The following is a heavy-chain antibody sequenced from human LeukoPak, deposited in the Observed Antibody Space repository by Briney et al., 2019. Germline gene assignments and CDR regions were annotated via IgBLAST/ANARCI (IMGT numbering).Heavy chain of an antibody. Sequence: PSETLSLTCTVSGGSISSYYWSWIRQPPGKGLEWLGYIYYSGSTNYNPSLKSRVTISVDTSKNQFSLKLSSVTAADTAVYYCARDTVTTGTVNYMDVWGKGTTVTVSS. CDR3: ARDTVTTGTVNYMDV. D-gene: IGHD4-11*01. V-gene: IGHV4-59*01. CDR2: IYYSGST. CDR1: GGSISSYY. J-gene: IGHJ6*03.